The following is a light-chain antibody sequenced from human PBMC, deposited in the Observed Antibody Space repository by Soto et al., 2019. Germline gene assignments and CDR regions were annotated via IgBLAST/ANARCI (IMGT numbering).Light chain of an antibody. J-gene: IGLJ2*01. CDR2: EVS. Sequence: QSVLTQPPSASGSPGQSVTISCTGTSSDVGGYNYVSWYQQHPGKAPKLMIYEVSKRPSRVPDRFSGSKSGNTASLTVSGLQAEDEADYYCISYSGSNNLVFGGGTKLTV. CDR3: ISYSGSNNLV. CDR1: SSDVGGYNY. V-gene: IGLV2-8*01.